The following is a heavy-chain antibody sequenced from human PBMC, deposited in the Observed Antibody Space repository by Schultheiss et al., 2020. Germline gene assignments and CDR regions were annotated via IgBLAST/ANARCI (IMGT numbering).Heavy chain of an antibody. CDR3: DRVPYGSGMFDY. CDR2: IYYSGST. Sequence: SETLSLTCTVSGGSISSGGYYWSWIRQHPGKGLEWIGYIYYSGSTYYNPSLKSRVTISVDTSKNQFSLKLSSVTAADTAVYYCDRVPYGSGMFDYWGRGTLVTVSS. J-gene: IGHJ4*02. D-gene: IGHD3-10*01. CDR1: GGSISSGGYY. V-gene: IGHV4-31*03.